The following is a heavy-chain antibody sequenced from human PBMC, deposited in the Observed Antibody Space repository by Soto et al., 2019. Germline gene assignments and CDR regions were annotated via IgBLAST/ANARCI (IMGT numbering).Heavy chain of an antibody. J-gene: IGHJ3*02. CDR1: GYTLTELS. CDR2: FDPEDGET. V-gene: IGHV1-24*01. D-gene: IGHD6-19*01. Sequence: GASVKVSCKVSGYTLTELSMHWVRQAPGKGLEWMGGFDPEDGETIYAQKFQGRVTMTEDTSTDTAYMELSSLRSEDTAVYYCATVQQWLVPSGAFDIWGQGTMVTVSS. CDR3: ATVQQWLVPSGAFDI.